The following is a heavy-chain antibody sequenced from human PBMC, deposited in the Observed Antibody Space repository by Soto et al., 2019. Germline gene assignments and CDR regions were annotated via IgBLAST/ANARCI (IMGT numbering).Heavy chain of an antibody. D-gene: IGHD3-16*02. CDR3: AKVPAPYRYYFDY. J-gene: IGHJ4*02. Sequence: PGGSLRLSCATSGFTFSTYVMAWVRRAPGKGLEWVSMISDSGDTTYYADSVKGRFTISRDNSKNTVFLQMTSLTAEDTGIYFCAKVPAPYRYYFDYWGQGTLVTVSS. CDR2: ISDSGDTT. CDR1: GFTFSTYV. V-gene: IGHV3-23*01.